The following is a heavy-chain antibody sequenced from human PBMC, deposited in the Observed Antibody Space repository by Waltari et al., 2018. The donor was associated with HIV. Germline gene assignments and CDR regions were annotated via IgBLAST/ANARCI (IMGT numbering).Heavy chain of an antibody. CDR3: ARPLYSSSSGGYFDL. CDR2: IYYSGRT. Sequence: QLQLQESGPGLVKPSETLSLTCTVSGGSISSSSYYWGWIRQPPGKGLEWIGSIYYSGRTYSNPSLKSRVTISVDTSKNQFSLKLSSVTAADTAVYYCARPLYSSSSGGYFDLWGRGTLVTVSS. D-gene: IGHD6-6*01. V-gene: IGHV4-39*01. CDR1: GGSISSSSYY. J-gene: IGHJ2*01.